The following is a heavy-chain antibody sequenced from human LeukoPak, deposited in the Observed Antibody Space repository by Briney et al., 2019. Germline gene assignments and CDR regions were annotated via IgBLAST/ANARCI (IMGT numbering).Heavy chain of an antibody. CDR3: ARSHEGYSYGDR. Sequence: GGSLRLSCAASGFTFSNYWMHWVRQAPGKGLVWVSRINGGGSSKVYVDSVQGRFTISRDNAKNTLYLQMNSLRTEDTAVYYCARSHEGYSYGDRWGQGSLVTVSS. V-gene: IGHV3-74*01. CDR2: INGGGSSK. J-gene: IGHJ4*02. D-gene: IGHD5-18*01. CDR1: GFTFSNYW.